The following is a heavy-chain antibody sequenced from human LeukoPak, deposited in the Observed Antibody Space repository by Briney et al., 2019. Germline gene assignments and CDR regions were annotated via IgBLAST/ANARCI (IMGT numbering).Heavy chain of an antibody. CDR3: ARGGVDYYGSGTYCLMYYFDY. V-gene: IGHV3-21*04. Sequence: GGSLRLSCAASGFTFSDYSLNWVRQAPGKGLEWVSSISSSSTYIYYADSVKGRFTISRDDAKNSLYLQMNSLRAEDTAVYFCARGGVDYYGSGTYCLMYYFDYWGQGALVTVSS. D-gene: IGHD3-10*01. J-gene: IGHJ4*02. CDR2: ISSSSTYI. CDR1: GFTFSDYS.